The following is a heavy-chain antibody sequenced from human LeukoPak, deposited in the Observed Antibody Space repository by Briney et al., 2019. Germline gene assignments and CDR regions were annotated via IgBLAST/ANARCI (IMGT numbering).Heavy chain of an antibody. CDR1: GDSISNYY. D-gene: IGHD3-10*02. Sequence: SETLSLTCTVSGDSISNYYWNWVRQPAGKGLEWIGHIYTSGYTNYTPSLKSRVTVSVDTSKNQFSLKLTSVTAADAAVYYCARKSQTMSAAGGMDVWGQGTTVTVSS. V-gene: IGHV4-4*07. CDR2: IYTSGYT. J-gene: IGHJ6*02. CDR3: ARKSQTMSAAGGMDV.